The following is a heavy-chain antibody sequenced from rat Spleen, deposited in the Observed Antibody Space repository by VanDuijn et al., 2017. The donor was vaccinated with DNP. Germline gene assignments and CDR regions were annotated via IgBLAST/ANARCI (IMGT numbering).Heavy chain of an antibody. CDR2: ISYDGGST. CDR3: ARHGRRVFDY. Sequence: EVQLVESGGGLVQPGRSLKLSCTASGFTFSDYNMAWVRQAPKKGLEWVAYISYDGGSTYYGDSVKGRFTISRDNGKNTLYLQMNSLRSEDMATYYCARHGRRVFDYWGQGVMVTVSS. V-gene: IGHV5-22*01. D-gene: IGHD1-11*01. CDR1: GFTFSDYN. J-gene: IGHJ2*01.